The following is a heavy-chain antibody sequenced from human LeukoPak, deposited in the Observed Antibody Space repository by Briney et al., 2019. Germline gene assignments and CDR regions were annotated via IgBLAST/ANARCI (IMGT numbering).Heavy chain of an antibody. Sequence: SQTLSLTCTVSGGSISSGSYYWSWIRQPAGKGLEWIGRIYTSGSTNYNPSLKSRVTISVDTSKNQFSLKLSSVTAADTAVYYCARHSSIAARRWFDPWGQGTLVTVSS. CDR2: IYTSGST. CDR1: GGSISSGSYY. CDR3: ARHSSIAARRWFDP. D-gene: IGHD6-6*01. J-gene: IGHJ5*02. V-gene: IGHV4-61*02.